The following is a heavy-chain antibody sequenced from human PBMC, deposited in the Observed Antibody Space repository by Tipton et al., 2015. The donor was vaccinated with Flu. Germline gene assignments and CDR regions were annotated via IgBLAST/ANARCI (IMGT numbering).Heavy chain of an antibody. CDR2: IYYSGST. CDR1: GGSISSYY. V-gene: IGHV4-59*01. D-gene: IGHD4-17*01. Sequence: TLSLTCTVSGGSISSYYWSWIRQPPGKGLEWIGYIYYSGSTNYNPSLKSRVTISVDTSKNQFSLKLSSVTAADTAVYYCARYDYGDHSAFDIWDQGTMVTVSS. J-gene: IGHJ3*02. CDR3: ARYDYGDHSAFDI.